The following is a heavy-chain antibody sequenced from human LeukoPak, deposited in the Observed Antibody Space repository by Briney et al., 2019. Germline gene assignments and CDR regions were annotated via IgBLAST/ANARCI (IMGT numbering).Heavy chain of an antibody. CDR2: ISYDGSNK. Sequence: PGGSLRLSCAASGFTFSSYGMHWVRQAPGKGLEWVGVISYDGSNKYYADSVKGRFTISRDNSKNTLYLQMNSLRAEDTAVYYCAKALDYDILTGYESFDYWGQGTLVTVSS. J-gene: IGHJ4*02. V-gene: IGHV3-30*18. CDR1: GFTFSSYG. CDR3: AKALDYDILTGYESFDY. D-gene: IGHD3-9*01.